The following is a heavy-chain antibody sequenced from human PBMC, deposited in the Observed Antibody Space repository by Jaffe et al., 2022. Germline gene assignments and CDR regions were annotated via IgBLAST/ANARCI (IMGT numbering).Heavy chain of an antibody. D-gene: IGHD1-1*01. CDR2: IYYSGST. CDR1: GGSISSYY. J-gene: IGHJ4*02. CDR3: ARVSTGTAKPFDY. V-gene: IGHV4-59*01. Sequence: QVQLQESGPGLVKPSETLSLTCTVSGGSISSYYWSWIRQPPGKGLEWIGYIYYSGSTNYNPSLKSRVTISVDTSKNQFSLKLSSVTAADTAVYYCARVSTGTAKPFDYWGQGTLVTVSS.